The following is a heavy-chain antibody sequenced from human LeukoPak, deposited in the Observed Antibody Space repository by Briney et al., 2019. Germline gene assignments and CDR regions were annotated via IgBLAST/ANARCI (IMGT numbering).Heavy chain of an antibody. V-gene: IGHV1-2*02. D-gene: IGHD3-10*01. J-gene: IGHJ6*03. Sequence: ASVKVSCKASGYTFTGYYMHWVRQAPGQGLEWMGWINPKSGGTNYAQKFQGRVTMTRDTSISTAYMELSRLRSDDTAVYYCASGEITMVRGVIFFYYMDVWGKGTTVTVSS. CDR1: GYTFTGYY. CDR3: ASGEITMVRGVIFFYYMDV. CDR2: INPKSGGT.